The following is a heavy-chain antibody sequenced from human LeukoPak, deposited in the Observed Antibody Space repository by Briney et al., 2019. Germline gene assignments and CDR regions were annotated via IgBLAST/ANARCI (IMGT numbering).Heavy chain of an antibody. CDR1: GGSISSYY. V-gene: IGHV4-34*01. Sequence: SETLCLTCAVSGGSISSYYRSGIRQPPGKGLEWSAEINHSGSTNYNPSSKRRLRLSVDPPKHQFSLKLSSVPAADTAVYYCARNPGIAAAAPRSLNWFDPWGQGTLVTVSS. J-gene: IGHJ5*02. CDR3: ARNPGIAAAAPRSLNWFDP. D-gene: IGHD6-13*01. CDR2: INHSGST.